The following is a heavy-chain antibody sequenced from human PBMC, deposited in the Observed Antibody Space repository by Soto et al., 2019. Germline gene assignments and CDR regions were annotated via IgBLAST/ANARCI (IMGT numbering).Heavy chain of an antibody. J-gene: IGHJ5*02. CDR2: IIPILGIA. D-gene: IGHD2-2*01. CDR1: GGTFSSYT. Sequence: QVQLVQSGAEVKKPGSSVKVSCKASGGTFSSYTISWVRQAPGQGLEWMGRIIPILGIANYAQKFQGRVTIAADQSRSTAYMEMSSLRSEDTAVYYCGYGSSTSCHGAFDPWGQGTLVTVSS. V-gene: IGHV1-69*02. CDR3: GYGSSTSCHGAFDP.